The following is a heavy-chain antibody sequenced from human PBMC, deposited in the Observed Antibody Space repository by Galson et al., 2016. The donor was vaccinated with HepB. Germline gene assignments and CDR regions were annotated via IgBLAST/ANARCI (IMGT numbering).Heavy chain of an antibody. V-gene: IGHV3-74*01. CDR1: GFTFSIYW. Sequence: SLRLSCAASGFTFSIYWMHWVRQAPGKGLVWVSRINNDGSRTSYADSVKGRFTISSDNAKNTLYRQMNSLRAEDTAVYYCARYAGVRYDLWSGYSDSYYYYGMDVWGQGTTVTVSS. D-gene: IGHD3-3*01. CDR3: ARYAGVRYDLWSGYSDSYYYYGMDV. CDR2: INNDGSRT. J-gene: IGHJ6*02.